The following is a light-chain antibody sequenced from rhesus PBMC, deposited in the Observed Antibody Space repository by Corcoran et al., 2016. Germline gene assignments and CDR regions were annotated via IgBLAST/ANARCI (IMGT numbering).Light chain of an antibody. Sequence: EIVMTQSPATLSLSPGERAALSCRSSQSVSSSLAWYQQKPGQAPSLLIYGAFSRATGIPDRFRGSGSGTDFTLTISSLEPEDVAVYYCLQHSNWPYSFGQGTKVEIK. J-gene: IGKJ2*01. CDR1: QSVSSS. CDR3: LQHSNWPYS. V-gene: IGKV3-24*03. CDR2: GAF.